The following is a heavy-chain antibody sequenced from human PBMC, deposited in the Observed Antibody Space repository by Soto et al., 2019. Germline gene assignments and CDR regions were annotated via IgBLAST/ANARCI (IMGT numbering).Heavy chain of an antibody. CDR2: ISGSGGST. CDR1: GFTFSSYA. D-gene: IGHD2-2*01. J-gene: IGHJ3*02. V-gene: IGHV3-23*01. CDR3: AKVFAKVIVPAAIDDLDI. Sequence: PGGSLRLSCAASGFTFSSYAMNWVRQAPAKGLEWVSAISGSGGSTNYADSVEGRFTISRDNSKNTLFLQMNSLRAEDTAVYYCAKVFAKVIVPAAIDDLDIWGQGTMVTVSS.